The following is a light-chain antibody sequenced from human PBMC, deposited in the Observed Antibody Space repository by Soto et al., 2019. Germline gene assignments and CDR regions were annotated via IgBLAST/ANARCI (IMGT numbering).Light chain of an antibody. Sequence: QSALTQPPSASGSFGQSVTISCTGTSSDVGGYNYVSWYQQHPGKAPKLMIYEVSERPSGVPDRLSGSKSGNTASLTVSGLQAADEADDYCSSYSGTSYHYVFGTGTKLTVL. CDR3: SSYSGTSYHYV. V-gene: IGLV2-8*01. CDR2: EVS. J-gene: IGLJ1*01. CDR1: SSDVGGYNY.